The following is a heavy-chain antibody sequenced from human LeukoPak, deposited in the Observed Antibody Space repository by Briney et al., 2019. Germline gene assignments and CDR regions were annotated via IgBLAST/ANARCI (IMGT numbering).Heavy chain of an antibody. V-gene: IGHV1-69*05. Sequence: GASVKVSCKAPGGTFSSYAISWVRQAPGQGLEWMGRIIPIFGTANYAQKFQGRVTITTDESTSTAYMELSSLRSEDTAVYYCARDKNAYYYDETGAFDIWGQGTMVTVSS. CDR3: ARDKNAYYYDETGAFDI. CDR2: IIPIFGTA. CDR1: GGTFSSYA. J-gene: IGHJ3*02. D-gene: IGHD3-22*01.